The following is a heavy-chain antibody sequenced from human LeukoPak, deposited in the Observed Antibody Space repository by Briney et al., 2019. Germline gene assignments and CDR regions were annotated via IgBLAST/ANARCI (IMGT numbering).Heavy chain of an antibody. CDR3: ARLWTSTQPGGDF. J-gene: IGHJ4*02. CDR2: ISYDGSNK. V-gene: IGHV3-30*04. Sequence: GGSLRLSCAASGFTFSSYVMHWVRQAPGKGLEWVAVISYDGSNKYYADSVQGRFTISGDNSKNTLYLQMNSLRAEDTAVYYCARLWTSTQPGGDFWGQGTLVTVSP. D-gene: IGHD3/OR15-3a*01. CDR1: GFTFSSYV.